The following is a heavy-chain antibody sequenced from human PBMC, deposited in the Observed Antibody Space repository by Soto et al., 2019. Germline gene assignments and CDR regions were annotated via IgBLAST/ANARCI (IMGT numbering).Heavy chain of an antibody. V-gene: IGHV1-18*01. CDR3: ARDRGAYGMDV. CDR2: ISAYNGNT. CDR1: GYTFTSYG. J-gene: IGHJ6*02. Sequence: QVQLVQSGAEVKKPGASVKVSCKASGYTFTSYGISWVRQAPGQGLEWMGWISAYNGNTNYAQRLQGRVTMPTDTSTSTAYMELRGLRSDDTAVYYCARDRGAYGMDVWGQGTTVTVSS.